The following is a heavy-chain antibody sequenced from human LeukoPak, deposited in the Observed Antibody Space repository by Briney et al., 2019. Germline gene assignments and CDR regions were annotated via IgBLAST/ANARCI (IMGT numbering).Heavy chain of an antibody. D-gene: IGHD5-18*01. CDR2: IYYSGST. V-gene: IGHV4-59*01. CDR3: ARGDLRYSYGPSHYYYYGMDV. Sequence: SETLSLTCTVSGGSISSYYWSWIRQPPGKGLEWIGYIYYSGSTNYNPSLKSRVTISVDTSKNQFSLKLSSVTAADTAVYYCARGDLRYSYGPSHYYYYGMDVWGQGTTVTVSS. CDR1: GGSISSYY. J-gene: IGHJ6*02.